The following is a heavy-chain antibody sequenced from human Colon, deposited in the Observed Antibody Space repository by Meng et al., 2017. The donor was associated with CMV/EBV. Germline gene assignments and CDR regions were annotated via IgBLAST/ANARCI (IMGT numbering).Heavy chain of an antibody. Sequence: EVALGDAGGGLFQPGGSLRLSCTASGFTVSSHYMSWVRQAPGKGLEWVSVIYSGGSTYYADSVKGRFTISRDNSKNTLYLQMNSLRAEDTAVYYCARDSSSWYADYWGQGTLVTVSS. CDR2: IYSGGST. CDR3: ARDSSSWYADY. J-gene: IGHJ4*02. V-gene: IGHV3-66*01. CDR1: GFTVSSHY. D-gene: IGHD6-13*01.